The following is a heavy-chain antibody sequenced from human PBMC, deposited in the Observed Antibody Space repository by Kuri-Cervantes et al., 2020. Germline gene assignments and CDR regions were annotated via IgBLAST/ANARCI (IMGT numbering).Heavy chain of an antibody. CDR2: INAGNGNT. V-gene: IGHV1-3*01. CDR3: ARDRTVAGPEYFQH. CDR1: GYTFSMYA. D-gene: IGHD6-19*01. J-gene: IGHJ1*01. Sequence: ASVKVSCKASGYTFSMYAMHWVRQAPGQRLEWMGWINAGNGNTKYSQKLQGRVTMTTDTSTSTAYMELRSLRSDDTAVYYCARDRTVAGPEYFQHWGQGTLVTVSS.